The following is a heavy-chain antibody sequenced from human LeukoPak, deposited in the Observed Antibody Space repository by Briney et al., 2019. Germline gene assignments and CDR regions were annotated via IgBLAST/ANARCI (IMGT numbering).Heavy chain of an antibody. V-gene: IGHV1-8*03. CDR2: MNPNSGNT. J-gene: IGHJ6*03. CDR1: GYTFTSYD. CDR3: ARATRGYDRGVYYYYMDV. Sequence: ASVKVSCKASGYTFTSYDINWVRQATGQGLEWMGWMNPNSGNTGYALKFQGRVTITRNTSISTAYMELSSLRSEDTAVYYCARATRGYDRGVYYYYMDVWGKGTTVTVSS. D-gene: IGHD5-12*01.